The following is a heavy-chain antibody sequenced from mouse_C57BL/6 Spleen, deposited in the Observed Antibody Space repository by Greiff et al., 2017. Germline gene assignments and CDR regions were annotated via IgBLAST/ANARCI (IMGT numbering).Heavy chain of an antibody. CDR2: IYPGSGST. CDR3: ARGDYCGSSSYCCDY. D-gene: IGHD1-1*01. CDR1: GYTFTSYW. Sequence: QVKLQQPGAELVKPGASVKLSCKASGYTFTSYWLTWVKQRPGQGLEWIGDIYPGSGSTNYNEKFKSKATLTVDTSSSTAYMQLSSLTSEDSAVDYCARGDYCGSSSYCCDYWGQGTTLTVSS. J-gene: IGHJ2*01. V-gene: IGHV1-55*01.